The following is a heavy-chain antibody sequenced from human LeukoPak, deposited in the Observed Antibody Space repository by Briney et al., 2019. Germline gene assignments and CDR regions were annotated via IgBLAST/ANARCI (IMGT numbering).Heavy chain of an antibody. V-gene: IGHV3-48*03. J-gene: IGHJ1*01. CDR3: VVGDYYDSSGYYRAFQH. Sequence: TGGPLRLSCAASGFTFSSYEMNWVRQAPGKGLEWVSYISSSGSTIYYADSVKGRFTNSRDNAKNSLYLQMNSLRAEDTAVYYCVVGDYYDSSGYYRAFQHWGQGTLVTVSS. D-gene: IGHD3-22*01. CDR2: ISSSGSTI. CDR1: GFTFSSYE.